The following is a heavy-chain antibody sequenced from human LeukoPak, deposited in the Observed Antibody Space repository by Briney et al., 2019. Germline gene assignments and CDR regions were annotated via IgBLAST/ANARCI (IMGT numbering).Heavy chain of an antibody. Sequence: GGSLRLSCTASGFTFGDYAMSWFRQAPGKGLEWVSYISSSSSTIYYADSVKGRFTISRDNSKNTLYLQMNSLRAEDTAVYYCANSGIAAPTSDYWGQGTLATVSS. CDR2: ISSSSSTI. D-gene: IGHD6-13*01. CDR1: GFTFGDYA. CDR3: ANSGIAAPTSDY. V-gene: IGHV3-23*01. J-gene: IGHJ4*02.